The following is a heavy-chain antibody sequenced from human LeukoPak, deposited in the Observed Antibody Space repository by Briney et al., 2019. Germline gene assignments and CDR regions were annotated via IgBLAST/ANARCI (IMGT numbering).Heavy chain of an antibody. CDR1: GYTFTSYG. CDR3: TRDLGGEYSNYYFDY. CDR2: ISAYNGNT. Sequence: ASVKVSCKASGYTFTSYGISWVRQAPGQGLEWMGWISAYNGNTNYAQKFQGRVTMTRDTSISTAYMELSRLRSDDTAVYYCTRDLGGEYSNYYFDYWGQGTLVTVSS. J-gene: IGHJ4*02. D-gene: IGHD4-11*01. V-gene: IGHV1-18*01.